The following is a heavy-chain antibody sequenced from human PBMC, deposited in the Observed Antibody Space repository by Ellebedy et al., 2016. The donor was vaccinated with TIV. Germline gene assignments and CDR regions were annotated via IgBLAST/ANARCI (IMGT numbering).Heavy chain of an antibody. CDR3: ARAPLSGVFYGMDV. CDR2: INPGGGGT. CDR1: GYTFTNYY. Sequence: AASVKVSCKAPGYTFTNYYMNWVRQAPGQGLEWMGIINPGGGGTSYAQKFQGRVTMTRDTSTSTVYMELSSLSSEDTALYYCARAPLSGVFYGMDVWGQGTTVTVSS. V-gene: IGHV1-46*01. D-gene: IGHD3-16*02. J-gene: IGHJ6*02.